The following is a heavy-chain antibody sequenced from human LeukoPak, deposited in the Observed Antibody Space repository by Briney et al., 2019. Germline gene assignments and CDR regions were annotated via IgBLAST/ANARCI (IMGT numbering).Heavy chain of an antibody. CDR3: AKAAYCSGGSCYHFDY. CDR1: GFTFSSYG. J-gene: IGHJ4*02. CDR2: IWYDGSNK. D-gene: IGHD2-15*01. V-gene: IGHV3-33*06. Sequence: GGSLRLPRAASGFTFSSYGMHWVRQAPGKGLEWVAVIWYDGSNKYYADSVKGRFTISRDNSKNTLYLQMNSLRAEDTAVYYCAKAAYCSGGSCYHFDYWGQGTLVTVSS.